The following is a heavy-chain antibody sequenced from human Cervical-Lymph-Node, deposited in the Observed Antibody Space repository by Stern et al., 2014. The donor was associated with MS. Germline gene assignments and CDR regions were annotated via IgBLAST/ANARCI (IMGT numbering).Heavy chain of an antibody. CDR3: ARDVVIVVALHNWFDP. J-gene: IGHJ5*02. CDR1: GYTFPNYG. V-gene: IGHV1-18*01. CDR2: ISTYTGDT. Sequence: VQLVESGAEVKKPGASVKVSCKASGYTFPNYGISWVRQAPGQGLEWMGWISTYTGDTHYAQKFQGRVTMTTDTSTTTAYMELRSLRSDDTAVYYCARDVVIVVALHNWFDPWGQGTRVTVAA. D-gene: IGHD2-15*01.